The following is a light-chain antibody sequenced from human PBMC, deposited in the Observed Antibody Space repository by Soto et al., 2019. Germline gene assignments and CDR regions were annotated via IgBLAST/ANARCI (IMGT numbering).Light chain of an antibody. CDR3: CLYAVTFYV. CDR2: DVS. CDR1: SSDVGTYDF. V-gene: IGLV2-11*01. Sequence: QSVLTQPRSVSGSPGQSVTISCTGTSSDVGTYDFVSWYQQHPGKAPRLMTFDVSERPSGVPDRFSGSKSGNTASLTISGLQAEDEADYYCCLYAVTFYVFGTGTKVTLL. J-gene: IGLJ1*01.